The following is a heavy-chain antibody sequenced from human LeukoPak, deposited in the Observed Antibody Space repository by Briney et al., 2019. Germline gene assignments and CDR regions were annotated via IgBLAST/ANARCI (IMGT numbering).Heavy chain of an antibody. D-gene: IGHD2-8*01. CDR3: AKDRCSNGIGCYYYYMDV. CDR1: GFTFSSYG. V-gene: IGHV3-30*18. Sequence: GGSLRLSCAASGFTFSSYGMHWVRQAPGKGLEWVAVISYDGSNKYYADSVKGRFSISRDSSKNILYLQMNSLRAEDTAVYYCAKDRCSNGIGCYYYYMDVWGKGTTVTVSS. J-gene: IGHJ6*03. CDR2: ISYDGSNK.